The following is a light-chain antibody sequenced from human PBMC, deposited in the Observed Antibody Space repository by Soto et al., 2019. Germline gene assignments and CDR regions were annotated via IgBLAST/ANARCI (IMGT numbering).Light chain of an antibody. CDR2: GAS. CDR3: QQYNNWPPWT. J-gene: IGKJ1*01. CDR1: QSLRST. V-gene: IGKV3-15*01. Sequence: IVLTQSPCTMSLSPGAIATLSCRASQSLRSTSLAWYQQKPGQAPRLLIYGASTRATGIPARFSGSGSGTEFTLTISSLQSEDFAVYYCQQYNNWPPWTFGQGTNVDI.